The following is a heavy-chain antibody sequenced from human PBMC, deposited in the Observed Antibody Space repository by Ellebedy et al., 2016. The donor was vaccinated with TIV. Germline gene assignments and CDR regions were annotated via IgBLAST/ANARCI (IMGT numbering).Heavy chain of an antibody. J-gene: IGHJ4*02. CDR2: ISGSGGST. Sequence: WIRQPPGKGLEWVSSISGSGGSTYYADSVKGRFTISRDNSKNTLYLQMNSLRAEDTAVYYCAKDPRYHVDYWGQGTLVTVSS. D-gene: IGHD2-2*01. V-gene: IGHV3-23*01. CDR3: AKDPRYHVDY.